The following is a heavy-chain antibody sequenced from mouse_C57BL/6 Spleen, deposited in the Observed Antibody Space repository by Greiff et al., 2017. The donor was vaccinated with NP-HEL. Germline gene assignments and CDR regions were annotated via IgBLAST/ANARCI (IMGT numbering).Heavy chain of an antibody. Sequence: EVKLVESGGDLVKPGGSLKLSCAASGFTFSSYGMSWVRQTPDKRLEWVATISSGGSYTYYPDSGKGRFTISRDNAKNTLYLQMSSLKSEDTAMYYCARHADYEGGGPWFGYWGQGTLVTVSA. D-gene: IGHD2-4*01. V-gene: IGHV5-6*01. J-gene: IGHJ3*01. CDR1: GFTFSSYG. CDR3: ARHADYEGGGPWFGY. CDR2: ISSGGSYT.